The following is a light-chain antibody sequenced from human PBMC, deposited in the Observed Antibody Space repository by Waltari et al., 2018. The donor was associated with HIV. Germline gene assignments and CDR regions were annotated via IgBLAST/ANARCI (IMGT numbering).Light chain of an antibody. J-gene: IGLJ3*02. CDR3: ETWDTNTEV. CDR1: RGHNTYI. Sequence: QPVLTQSSSASASLGSSVKLTCTLDRGHNTYIITWHLQQPVKAPQYLMKVEGSGSYRRGNAVPDRFSGSSSGADRYLTISNLQAEDEADYYCETWDTNTEVFGGGTKLTVL. CDR2: VEGSGSY. V-gene: IGLV4-60*03.